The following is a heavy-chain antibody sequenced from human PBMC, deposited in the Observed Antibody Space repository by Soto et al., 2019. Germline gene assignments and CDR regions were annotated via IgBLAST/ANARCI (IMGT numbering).Heavy chain of an antibody. CDR2: LGIAGDT. Sequence: EQLVESGGGLVQPGGSLRLSCAASGFTLREYDIHWVRQGIGKGLEWVSFLGIAGDTFYAGSVKGRFTISREEAKNSLYVQINGLSPGDTAVYYCARAAGPGATGTRYFDLWGRGTLITVSS. V-gene: IGHV3-13*01. D-gene: IGHD1-1*01. CDR3: ARAAGPGATGTRYFDL. J-gene: IGHJ2*01. CDR1: GFTLREYD.